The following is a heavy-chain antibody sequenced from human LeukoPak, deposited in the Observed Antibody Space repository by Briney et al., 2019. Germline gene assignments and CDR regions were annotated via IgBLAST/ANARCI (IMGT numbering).Heavy chain of an antibody. CDR2: IKQDGSEK. CDR3: ARGRERFDP. CDR1: GFTFSTYF. J-gene: IGHJ5*02. V-gene: IGHV3-7*01. D-gene: IGHD1-26*01. Sequence: GGSLRLSCAASGFTFSTYFMHWVRQAPGKGLEWVANIKQDGSEKYYVDSVKGRFTISRDNAKNSLYLQMNSLRAEDTAVYYCARGRERFDPWGQGTLVTVSS.